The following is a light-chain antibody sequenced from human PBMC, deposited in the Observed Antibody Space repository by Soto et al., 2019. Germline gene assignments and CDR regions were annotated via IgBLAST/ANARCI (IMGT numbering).Light chain of an antibody. CDR2: EGS. V-gene: IGLV2-8*01. J-gene: IGLJ2*01. Sequence: QSALTQPPSASGSPGQSVTISCTGTSSDVGGYNYVSWYQQHPGKAPKLMIYEGSQRPSWVPGRFSGSKSGNTASLTVSGLQAEDEADYYCTSYAGSNNFVVFGGGTQLTVL. CDR1: SSDVGGYNY. CDR3: TSYAGSNNFVV.